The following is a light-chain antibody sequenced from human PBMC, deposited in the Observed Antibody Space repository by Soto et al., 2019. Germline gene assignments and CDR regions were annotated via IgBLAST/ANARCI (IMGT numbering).Light chain of an antibody. CDR2: DAS. CDR3: QQYGSYPYT. V-gene: IGKV1-5*01. Sequence: DIQMTQSTSTLSASVGDRVTITCRASQSISTWLAWYQQKPGKAPNLLIYDASNLESRVPSRFSGSGSGTEFTLTISSLQPDDFATYFCQQYGSYPYTLGRGTRLEIK. J-gene: IGKJ2*01. CDR1: QSISTW.